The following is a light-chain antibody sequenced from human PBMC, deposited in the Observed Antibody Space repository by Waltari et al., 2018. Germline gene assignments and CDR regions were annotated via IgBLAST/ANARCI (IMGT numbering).Light chain of an antibody. Sequence: AIQMTQSPSSLSASVGDRVTITCRASQGIRNGLGWYQQKPGKAPKLLIYAASSLQSGVPSRFSGSGSGTDFTLTISSLQPEEFATYYCLQDYNYPWTFGQGTKVEIK. CDR2: AAS. J-gene: IGKJ1*01. V-gene: IGKV1-6*01. CDR3: LQDYNYPWT. CDR1: QGIRNG.